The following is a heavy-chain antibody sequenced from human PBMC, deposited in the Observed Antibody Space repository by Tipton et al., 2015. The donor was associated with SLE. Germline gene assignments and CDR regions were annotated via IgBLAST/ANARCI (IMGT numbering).Heavy chain of an antibody. D-gene: IGHD1-26*01. J-gene: IGHJ6*02. CDR1: GGFFSGYF. CDR2: IYHSGST. CDR3: ARDPRSNSGSYYNYYYGMDV. V-gene: IGHV4-34*01. Sequence: TLSLTCAVYGGFFSGYFWSWIRPPPGTGLEWFGSIYHSGSTHSNPSLKSLVTISVTTSKNQFSLKLSSVTAADTAVYYCARDPRSNSGSYYNYYYGMDVWGQETTVTVSS.